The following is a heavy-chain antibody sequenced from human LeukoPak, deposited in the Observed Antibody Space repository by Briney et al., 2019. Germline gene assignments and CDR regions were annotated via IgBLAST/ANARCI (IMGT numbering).Heavy chain of an antibody. CDR1: GFTFSSYD. Sequence: GGSLRLSCAVSGFTFSSYDMNWVRQAPGKGLEWISYISGSGSTIYDADSVKGRFTVSRDNAKNPLHLQMNSLRAEDTAVYYCARIHPYYYGSGSYLMGYYYFGMDVWGQGTTVTVSS. J-gene: IGHJ6*02. D-gene: IGHD3-10*01. CDR3: ARIHPYYYGSGSYLMGYYYFGMDV. CDR2: ISGSGSTI. V-gene: IGHV3-48*03.